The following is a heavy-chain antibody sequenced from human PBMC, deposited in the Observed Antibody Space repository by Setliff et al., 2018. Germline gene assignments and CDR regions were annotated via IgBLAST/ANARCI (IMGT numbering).Heavy chain of an antibody. J-gene: IGHJ5*01. D-gene: IGHD6-25*01. CDR1: GGSISSGSYY. CDR2: IDPSGNT. V-gene: IGHV4-61*09. CDR3: VGRDFSGGDS. Sequence: SETLSLTCSVSGGSISSGSYYWTWIRQPAGRGLEWIGHIDPSGNTNYQPSLKSRVTISGDTSKNQFSLKLTSVTAVDTAVYYCVGRDFSGGDSWGHGTLVTVSS.